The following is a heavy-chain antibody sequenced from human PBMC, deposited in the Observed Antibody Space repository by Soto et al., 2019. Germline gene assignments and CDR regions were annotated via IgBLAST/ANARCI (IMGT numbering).Heavy chain of an antibody. CDR1: GFTFSSYV. Sequence: EVQLLESGGGLVQSGGSLRRSCAVSGFTFSSYVMSWVRQAPGKGLEWVSAISGSGGSTYYADSVKGRFTISRDNSKNKLHLQMISMRAEDTAVYYCAKGGDVVTAIRTLDYWGQGTLVTVSS. V-gene: IGHV3-23*01. CDR3: AKGGDVVTAIRTLDY. CDR2: ISGSGGST. J-gene: IGHJ4*02. D-gene: IGHD2-21*02.